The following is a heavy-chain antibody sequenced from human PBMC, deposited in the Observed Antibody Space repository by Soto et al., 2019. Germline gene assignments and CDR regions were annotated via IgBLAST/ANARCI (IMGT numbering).Heavy chain of an antibody. J-gene: IGHJ4*02. Sequence: SETLSLTCTVSGGSISSGDYYWSWIRQPPGKGLEWIGYIYYSGSTYYNPSLKSRVTISVDTSKNQFSLKLSSVTAADTAVYYCARGARCSNGVCYSKTPSFDYWGQATLVTVS. D-gene: IGHD2-8*01. V-gene: IGHV4-30-4*01. CDR3: ARGARCSNGVCYSKTPSFDY. CDR2: IYYSGST. CDR1: GGSISSGDYY.